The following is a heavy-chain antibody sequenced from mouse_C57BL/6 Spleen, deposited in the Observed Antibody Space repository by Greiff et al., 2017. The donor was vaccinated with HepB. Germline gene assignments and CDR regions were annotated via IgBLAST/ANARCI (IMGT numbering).Heavy chain of an antibody. V-gene: IGHV1-69*01. D-gene: IGHD2-12*01. CDR2: IDPSDSYT. J-gene: IGHJ3*01. CDR1: GYTFTSYW. Sequence: VQLQESGAELVMPGASVKLSCKASGYTFTSYWMHWVKQRPGQGLEWIGEIDPSDSYTNYNQKFKGKSTLTVDKSSSTAYMQLSSLTSEDSAVYYCARYYRGFAYWGQGTLVTVSA. CDR3: ARYYRGFAY.